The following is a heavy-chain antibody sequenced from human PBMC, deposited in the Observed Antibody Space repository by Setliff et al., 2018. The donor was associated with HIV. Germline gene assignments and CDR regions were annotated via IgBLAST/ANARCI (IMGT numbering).Heavy chain of an antibody. J-gene: IGHJ5*02. CDR1: GYTFTGYY. V-gene: IGHV1-2*02. CDR2: INLNTGNT. D-gene: IGHD3-22*01. CDR3: ARGRTYDSSGYIGNWFDP. Sequence: ASVKVSCKASGYTFTGYYMHWVRQAPGQGLEWMGCINLNTGNTNYAQKFQGRVIVTRDTSINTAYVELRSLRLDDTAVYFCARGRTYDSSGYIGNWFDPWGQGILVTVSS.